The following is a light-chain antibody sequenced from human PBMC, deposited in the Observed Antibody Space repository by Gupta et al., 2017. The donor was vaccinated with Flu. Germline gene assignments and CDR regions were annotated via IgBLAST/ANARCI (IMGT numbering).Light chain of an antibody. CDR3: RSYKSGRTRDV. CDR2: DVS. V-gene: IGLV2-14*01. J-gene: IGLJ1*01. CDR1: SSDVVGYNY. Sequence: QSALTQPASVSGSPGQSIAISCTGTSSDVVGYNYVSWYQQHPGTAPNLMIDDVSNRPSGVSKRFSGSKSGNTASLTINGLQAEDEDFYYCRSYKSGRTRDVFGRGTKVTVL.